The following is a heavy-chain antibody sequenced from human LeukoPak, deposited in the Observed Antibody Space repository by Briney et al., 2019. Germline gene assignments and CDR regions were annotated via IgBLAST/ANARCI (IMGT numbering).Heavy chain of an antibody. D-gene: IGHD1-7*01. CDR3: AREQGNRITGTTGSDMDV. CDR2: INPNSGGT. J-gene: IGHJ6*02. CDR1: GYTFTGYY. Sequence: ASVKVSCKASGYTFTGYYMHWVRQTPGQGLEWMGRINPNSGGTNYAQKFQGRVTMTRDTSISTAYMELSRLRSDDTAVYYCAREQGNRITGTTGSDMDVWGQGTTVTVSS. V-gene: IGHV1-2*06.